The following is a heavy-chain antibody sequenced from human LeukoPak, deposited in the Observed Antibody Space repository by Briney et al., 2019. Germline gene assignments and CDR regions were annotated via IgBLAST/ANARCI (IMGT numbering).Heavy chain of an antibody. D-gene: IGHD3-10*01. V-gene: IGHV1-18*01. CDR2: ISAYNGNT. Sequence: ASVKVSCKASGYTFTSYGISWVRQAPGQGLEWMGWISAYNGNTNYAQKHRGRVTMTTDTSTSTAYMELRSLRSDDTAVYYCARDRGITMVRGEWRSAPLYWGQGTLVTVSS. J-gene: IGHJ4*02. CDR1: GYTFTSYG. CDR3: ARDRGITMVRGEWRSAPLY.